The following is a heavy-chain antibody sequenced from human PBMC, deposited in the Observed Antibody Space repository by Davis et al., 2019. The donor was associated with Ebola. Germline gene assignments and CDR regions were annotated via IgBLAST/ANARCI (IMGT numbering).Heavy chain of an antibody. Sequence: GGPLRLSCAAPGFTFSSYAISGARRAPGRGPEWVATLGLSADTYFADSVKGRFTISRDNSKNTLHLQMNSLRVEDTAIYYCAKDTSNVWFDVWGQGTMVTVPS. CDR1: GFTFSSYA. CDR3: AKDTSNVWFDV. J-gene: IGHJ3*01. V-gene: IGHV3-23*01. D-gene: IGHD6-19*01. CDR2: LGLSADT.